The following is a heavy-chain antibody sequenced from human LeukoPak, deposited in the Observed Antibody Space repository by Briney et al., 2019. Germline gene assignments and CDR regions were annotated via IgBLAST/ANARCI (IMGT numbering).Heavy chain of an antibody. CDR3: ARVYYSSSYDYWYFDL. CDR2: IYYSGST. V-gene: IGHV4-59*01. J-gene: IGHJ2*01. Sequence: LRLSCAVSGFTFSSYSMNWVRQAPGKGLEWIGYIYYSGSTNYNPSLKSRVTISVDTSKNQFSLKLSSVTAADTAVYYCARVYYSSSYDYWYFDLWGRGTLVTVSS. D-gene: IGHD6-13*01. CDR1: GFTFSSYS.